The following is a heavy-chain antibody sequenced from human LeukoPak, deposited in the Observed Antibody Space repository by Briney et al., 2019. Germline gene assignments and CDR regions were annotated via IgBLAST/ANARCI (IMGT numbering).Heavy chain of an antibody. Sequence: GGSLRLSCAASGFTFSGYAMSWVRQAPGKGLEWVSAISGSGGSTYYADSVKGRFTISRDNSKNTLYLQMNSLRAEDTAVYYCAKFVFGGNGYFDYWGQGTLVTVSS. CDR2: ISGSGGST. D-gene: IGHD3-16*01. CDR3: AKFVFGGNGYFDY. CDR1: GFTFSGYA. J-gene: IGHJ4*02. V-gene: IGHV3-23*01.